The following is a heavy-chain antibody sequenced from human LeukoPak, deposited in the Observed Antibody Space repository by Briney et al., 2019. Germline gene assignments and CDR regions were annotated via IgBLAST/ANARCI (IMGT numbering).Heavy chain of an antibody. CDR2: IKRDGSEK. V-gene: IGHV3-7*01. D-gene: IGHD6-13*01. Sequence: GGSLRLSCAAAGFTFSSYCMSGVRQAPGEGLEWGANIKRDGSEKYYVDSVKGRFTISRDNAKNSLYLQMNRLRAEDTDVYYCERVAAAGTSWFDPWGQGTLVTVSS. CDR1: GFTFSSYC. CDR3: ERVAAAGTSWFDP. J-gene: IGHJ5*02.